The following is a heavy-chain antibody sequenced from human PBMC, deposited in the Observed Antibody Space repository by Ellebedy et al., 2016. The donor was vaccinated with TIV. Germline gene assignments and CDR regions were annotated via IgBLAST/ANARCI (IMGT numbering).Heavy chain of an antibody. CDR2: IDPSDSFT. CDR1: GYSFTSYW. Sequence: GGSLRLSXKASGYSFTSYWIHWVRQMPGKGLEWMGRIDPSDSFTNYSPSFEGLVTISADKSISTAYLQWSSLKASDTAMYYCARPSPVVVNAIAHDPFDVWGQGTMVTVSS. V-gene: IGHV5-10-1*01. D-gene: IGHD2-21*01. CDR3: ARPSPVVVNAIAHDPFDV. J-gene: IGHJ3*01.